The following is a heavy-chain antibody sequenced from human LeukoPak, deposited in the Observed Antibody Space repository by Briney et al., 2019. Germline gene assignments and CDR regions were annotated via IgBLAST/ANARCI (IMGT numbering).Heavy chain of an antibody. V-gene: IGHV3-23*01. D-gene: IGHD4-17*01. CDR2: ISGSGGST. CDR3: ANSPTTVDY. Sequence: PGGSLRLSCASSGFTFSSYAMSWVRQAPGKGLEWVSAISGSGGSTYYADSVKGRFTISRDNYKITLYLQMNSLRADDTAVYYCANSPTTVDYWGQGTLVTVSS. CDR1: GFTFSSYA. J-gene: IGHJ4*02.